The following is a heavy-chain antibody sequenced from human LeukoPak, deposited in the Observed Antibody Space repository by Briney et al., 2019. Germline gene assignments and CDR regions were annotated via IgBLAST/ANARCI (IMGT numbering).Heavy chain of an antibody. Sequence: PWVSLRLSCAASGFTFSSYGFHWGRQAPGKGLEGGAVIWSDGSYKYYADSVKGRFTISRDDSKNTLYLQMNSLRAEDTAVYYCARDFSLQLFDYWGQGTLVTVFS. CDR1: GFTFSSYG. CDR2: IWSDGSYK. D-gene: IGHD5-24*01. CDR3: ARDFSLQLFDY. V-gene: IGHV3-33*01. J-gene: IGHJ4*02.